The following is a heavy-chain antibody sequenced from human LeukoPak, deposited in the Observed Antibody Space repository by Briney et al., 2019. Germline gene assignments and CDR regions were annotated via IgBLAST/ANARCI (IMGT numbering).Heavy chain of an antibody. V-gene: IGHV4-4*07. D-gene: IGHD7-27*01. Sequence: PSETLSLTCTVSGGSISSYYWSWIRQPAGKGLEWIGRISTSGSTDYNPSLKSRVTISVDMSKNQFSLKLSSVTAADTAVYYCATGGGLGIVDYWGQGTLVTVSS. CDR2: ISTSGST. CDR1: GGSISSYY. CDR3: ATGGGLGIVDY. J-gene: IGHJ4*02.